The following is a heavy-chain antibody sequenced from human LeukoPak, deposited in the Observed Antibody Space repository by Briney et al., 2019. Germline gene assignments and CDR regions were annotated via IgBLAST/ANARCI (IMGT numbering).Heavy chain of an antibody. CDR1: GGSFSGYY. D-gene: IGHD3-16*01. CDR3: ARGIRAVLMPTLKLRKPFDY. J-gene: IGHJ4*02. Sequence: SETLSLTCAVYGGSFSGYYWSWIRQPPGKGLEWIGEINHSGSTNYNPSLKSRVTISVDTSKNQFSLKLSSVTAADTAVYYCARGIRAVLMPTLKLRKPFDYWGQGTLVTVSS. CDR2: INHSGST. V-gene: IGHV4-34*01.